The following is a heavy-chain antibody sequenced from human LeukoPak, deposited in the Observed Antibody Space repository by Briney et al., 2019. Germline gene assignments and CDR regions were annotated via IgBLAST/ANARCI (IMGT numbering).Heavy chain of an antibody. Sequence: PSETLSLTCAVSGVSIRSGGYSWSWIRQPPGKGLEWIGYIYYSGSTYYNPSLKSRVTISVDTSKNQFSLKLSSVTAADTALYYCARESNYHGSGTGWFDPWGQETLVTVSS. J-gene: IGHJ5*02. V-gene: IGHV4-30-4*07. D-gene: IGHD3-10*01. CDR1: GVSIRSGGYS. CDR2: IYYSGST. CDR3: ARESNYHGSGTGWFDP.